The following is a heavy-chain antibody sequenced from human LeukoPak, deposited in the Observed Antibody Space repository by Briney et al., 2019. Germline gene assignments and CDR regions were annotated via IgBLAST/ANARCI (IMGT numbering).Heavy chain of an antibody. CDR3: AKDIAAATLYYFDY. CDR2: ISWNSGSM. CDR1: GFTFDDYA. J-gene: IGHJ4*02. D-gene: IGHD6-13*01. V-gene: IGHV3-9*03. Sequence: GGSLRLSCAASGFTFDDYAMHWVRQAPGKGLEWVSGISWNSGSMDYADSVKGRFTISRDNAKNSLYLQMNSLRAEDMALYYCAKDIAAATLYYFDYWGQGTLVTVSS.